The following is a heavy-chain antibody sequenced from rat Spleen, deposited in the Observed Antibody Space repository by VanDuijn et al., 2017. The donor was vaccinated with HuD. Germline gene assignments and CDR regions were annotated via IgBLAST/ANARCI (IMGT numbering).Heavy chain of an antibody. CDR2: IRNKANGYTT. V-gene: IGHV7-7*01. D-gene: IGHD1-2*01. CDR3: ARLNSYYFDY. Sequence: EVKLLESGGGLVQPGGSMRLSCAASGFTFTDFYMNWIRQPAGKAPEWLGFIRNKANGYTTEYNPSVKGRFTISRDNTQNMLYLQMNTLRAEDTATYYCARLNSYYFDYWGQGVMVTVSS. J-gene: IGHJ2*01. CDR1: GFTFTDFY.